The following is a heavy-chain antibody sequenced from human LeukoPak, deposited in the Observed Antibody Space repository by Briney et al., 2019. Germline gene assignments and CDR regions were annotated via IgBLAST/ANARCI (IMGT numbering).Heavy chain of an antibody. Sequence: GESLKISCKGSGYSFTTYWIAWVRQMPGKGLEWMGIIYPGDSDTRYSPSFQGQVTISTDKSISTAYLQWSSLKASDTAMYYCARMAPNYYDSSGYYFERWGQGTLVTVSS. CDR3: ARMAPNYYDSSGYYFER. CDR1: GYSFTTYW. CDR2: IYPGDSDT. D-gene: IGHD3-22*01. V-gene: IGHV5-51*01. J-gene: IGHJ4*02.